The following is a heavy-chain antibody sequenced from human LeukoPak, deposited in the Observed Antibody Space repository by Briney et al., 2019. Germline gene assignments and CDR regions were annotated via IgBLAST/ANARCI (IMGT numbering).Heavy chain of an antibody. CDR3: ARVSYDPVPKFDY. CDR1: GYTFTGYF. V-gene: IGHV1-2*02. D-gene: IGHD3-3*01. Sequence: ASVKASCKASGYTFTGYFIHWVRQAPGQGLEWMGWINPHSGGTNYAQKFQGRVTMTRDTSTSTVYMELSSLRSEDTAVYYCARVSYDPVPKFDYWGQGTLVTVSS. CDR2: INPHSGGT. J-gene: IGHJ4*02.